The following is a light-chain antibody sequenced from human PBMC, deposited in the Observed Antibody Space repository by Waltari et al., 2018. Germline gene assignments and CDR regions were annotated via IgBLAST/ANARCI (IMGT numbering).Light chain of an antibody. V-gene: IGLV2-14*01. J-gene: IGLJ1*01. CDR2: DVS. Sequence: QPALTPPASVPGSPGQSIPISCTGPSSAVGGYNYVSWYQQHPGKAPKVLIYDVSKWPSGVSNRFSGSKSGNTASLTISGLQAEDEADYYCTSFTSSGTYVFGTGTKVT. CDR3: TSFTSSGTYV. CDR1: SSAVGGYNY.